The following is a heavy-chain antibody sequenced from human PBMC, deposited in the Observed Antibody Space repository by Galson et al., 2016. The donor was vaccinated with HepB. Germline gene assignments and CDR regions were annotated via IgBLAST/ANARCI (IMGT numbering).Heavy chain of an antibody. CDR1: GFNFSSYS. CDR3: ARDLRGMIRFFDWSTHFDS. J-gene: IGHJ4*02. V-gene: IGHV3-21*01. Sequence: SLRLSCAASGFNFSSYSMNWVRQAPGKGLEWVSYISGTSTYIYYADSVKGRFAISRDNAKNSLYLQMNNVRAEDTAVYYCARDLRGMIRFFDWSTHFDSWGQGTLVTVSS. CDR2: ISGTSTYI. D-gene: IGHD3-9*01.